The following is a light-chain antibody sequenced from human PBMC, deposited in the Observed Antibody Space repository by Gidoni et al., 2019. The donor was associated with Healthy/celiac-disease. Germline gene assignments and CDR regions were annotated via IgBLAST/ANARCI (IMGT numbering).Light chain of an antibody. CDR3: QQYGSSPLVT. Sequence: IVLTQSPGTLSLSPGERATLSCSASQSVSSSYLAWYQQKPGQAPRLLIYGASSRATGIPDRFSGSGSGTDFTLTISRLEPEDFAVYYCQQYGSSPLVTFGGGTKVEIK. V-gene: IGKV3-20*01. CDR1: QSVSSSY. CDR2: GAS. J-gene: IGKJ4*01.